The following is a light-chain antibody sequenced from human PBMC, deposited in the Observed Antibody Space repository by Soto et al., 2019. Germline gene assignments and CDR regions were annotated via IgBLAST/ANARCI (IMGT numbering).Light chain of an antibody. CDR2: RNN. CDR3: AAWDDSLSAFYV. V-gene: IGLV1-47*01. J-gene: IGLJ1*01. CDR1: SSKIGSNY. Sequence: QSVLTQPPSSSGTPRQRVTISCSGSSSKIGSNYVYWYQQLPGTAPKLLIYRNNQRPSGVPDRFSGSKSGTSASLAISGLRSEDEADYYCAAWDDSLSAFYVFGTGTKVTVL.